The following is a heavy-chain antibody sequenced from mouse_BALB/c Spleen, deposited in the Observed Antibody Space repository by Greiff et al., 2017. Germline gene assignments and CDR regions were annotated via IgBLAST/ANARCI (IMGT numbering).Heavy chain of an antibody. J-gene: IGHJ2*01. CDR3: ARDRYDLYYFDY. CDR2: IDPENGNT. CDR1: GFNIKDYY. D-gene: IGHD2-14*01. Sequence: VQLKQSGAELVRPGALVKLSCKASGFNIKDYYMHWVKQRPEQGLEWIGWIDPENGNTIYDPKFQGKASITADTSSNTAYLQLSSLTSEDTAVYYCARDRYDLYYFDYWGQGTTLTVSS. V-gene: IGHV14-1*02.